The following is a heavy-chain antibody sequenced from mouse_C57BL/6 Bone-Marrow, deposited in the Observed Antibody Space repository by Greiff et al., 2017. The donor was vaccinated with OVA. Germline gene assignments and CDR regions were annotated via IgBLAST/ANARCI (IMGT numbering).Heavy chain of an antibody. CDR1: GYTFTSYG. V-gene: IGHV1-81*01. Sequence: QVQLKQSGAELARPGASVKLSCKASGYTFTSYGISWVKQRTGQGLEWIGEIYPRSGNTYYNEKFKGKATLTADKSSSTAYMELRSLTSEDSAVYFCASPSSYYGSLYWGQGTTLTVSS. CDR3: ASPSSYYGSLY. D-gene: IGHD1-1*01. CDR2: IYPRSGNT. J-gene: IGHJ2*01.